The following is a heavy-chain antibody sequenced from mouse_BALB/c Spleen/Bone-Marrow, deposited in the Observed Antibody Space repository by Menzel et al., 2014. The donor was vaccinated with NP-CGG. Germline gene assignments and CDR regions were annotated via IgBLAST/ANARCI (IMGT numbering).Heavy chain of an antibody. CDR2: IHPNSGNT. Sequence: QVQLQQSGSVLVRPGASVKPSCKASGYTFTSSWMHWAKQRPGQGLGWIGEIHPNSGNTNYNEKFKGKATLTVDTSSSTAYVDLSSLTSEDSAVYYCARSGFDYWGQGTTLTVSS. V-gene: IGHV1S130*01. D-gene: IGHD4-1*01. CDR3: ARSGFDY. CDR1: GYTFTSSW. J-gene: IGHJ2*01.